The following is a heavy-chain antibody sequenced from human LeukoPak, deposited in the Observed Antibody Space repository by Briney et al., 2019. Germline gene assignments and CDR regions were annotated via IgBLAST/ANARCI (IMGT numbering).Heavy chain of an antibody. CDR2: ISAYNGNT. D-gene: IGHD4-23*01. CDR1: GYTFTSYG. CDR3: ARDLDLGYGGPYYYYGMDV. J-gene: IGHJ6*02. V-gene: IGHV1-18*01. Sequence: GASVKVSCMASGYTFTSYGISWVRQAPGQGLEWMGWISAYNGNTNYAQKLQGRVTMTTDTSTSTAYMELRSLRSDDTAVYYCARDLDLGYGGPYYYYGMDVWGQGTTVTVSS.